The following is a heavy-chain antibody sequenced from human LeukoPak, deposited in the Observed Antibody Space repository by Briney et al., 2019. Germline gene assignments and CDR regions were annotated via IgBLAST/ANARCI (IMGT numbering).Heavy chain of an antibody. CDR3: AKDRWIAVAGIYYFDY. D-gene: IGHD6-19*01. CDR1: GFTFSSYA. J-gene: IGHJ4*02. V-gene: IGHV3-23*01. Sequence: GGSLRLSCAASGFTFSSYAMSWVRQAPGKGLEWVSAISGSGGSTYYADSVKGRFTISRDNSKNTLYLQMNSLRAEDTAVYYCAKDRWIAVAGIYYFDYWGQGTLVTVSS. CDR2: ISGSGGST.